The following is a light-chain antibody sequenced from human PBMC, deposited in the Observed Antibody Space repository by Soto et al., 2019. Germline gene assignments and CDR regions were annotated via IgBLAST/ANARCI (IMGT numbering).Light chain of an antibody. Sequence: QSALTQPASVSGSPGQSITISCSGTSSDVGHYSYVSWYQQHPGKAPKLMIYDVSSRPSGVSNRFSGSKSGNTASLTISGLQAEDEDDYYCSSYRRTGTLVFGGGTKLTVL. J-gene: IGLJ2*01. CDR3: SSYRRTGTLV. V-gene: IGLV2-14*01. CDR1: SSDVGHYSY. CDR2: DVS.